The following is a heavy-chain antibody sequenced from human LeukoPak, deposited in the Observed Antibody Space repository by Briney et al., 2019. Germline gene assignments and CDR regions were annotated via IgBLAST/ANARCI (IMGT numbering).Heavy chain of an antibody. Sequence: ASVKVSCKASGYTFTSYGISWVRQAPGQGLEWMGWVSAYNGNTNYAQKLQGRVTMTTDTSTSTAYMELRSLKSDDTAVYYCARDFGYQLPVVIDYWGQGTLVTVSS. D-gene: IGHD2-2*01. V-gene: IGHV1-18*01. CDR1: GYTFTSYG. J-gene: IGHJ4*02. CDR2: VSAYNGNT. CDR3: ARDFGYQLPVVIDY.